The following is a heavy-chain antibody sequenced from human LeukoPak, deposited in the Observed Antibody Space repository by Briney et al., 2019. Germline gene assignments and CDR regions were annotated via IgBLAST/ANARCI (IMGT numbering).Heavy chain of an antibody. CDR2: IYHSGST. V-gene: IGHV4-30-2*01. CDR1: GGSISSGGYS. Sequence: SETLSLTCAVSGGSISSGGYSWSWIRQPPGKGLEWIGYIYHSGSTYYNPSLKSRVTISVDRSKNQFSLKLSSVTAADTAVYYCARGRGAYYDFWSGYSPSWFDPWGQGTLVTVSS. D-gene: IGHD3-3*01. CDR3: ARGRGAYYDFWSGYSPSWFDP. J-gene: IGHJ5*02.